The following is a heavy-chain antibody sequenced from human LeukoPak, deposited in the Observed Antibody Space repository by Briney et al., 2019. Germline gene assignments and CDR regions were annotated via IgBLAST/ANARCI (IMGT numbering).Heavy chain of an antibody. CDR3: ARQYYDFWSGYLFWSDP. D-gene: IGHD3-3*01. V-gene: IGHV1-2*02. CDR1: GYTFTGYY. CDR2: INPNSGGT. Sequence: ASVKVSCKASGYTFTGYYMHWVRQAPGQGLEWMGWINPNSGGTNYAQKFQGRVTMTRDTSISTAYMELSRLRSDDTAVYYCARQYYDFWSGYLFWSDPWGQGTLVTVSS. J-gene: IGHJ5*02.